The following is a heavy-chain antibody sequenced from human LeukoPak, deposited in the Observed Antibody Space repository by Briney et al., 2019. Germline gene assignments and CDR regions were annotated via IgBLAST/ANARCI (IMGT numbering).Heavy chain of an antibody. CDR3: AREVGYCSSTSCYTPRPDFDY. CDR1: GGTFSSYT. Sequence: GSSVKVSCKASGGTFSSYTISWVRQAPGQRLEWMGRIIPILGIANYAQKFQGRVTITADKSTSTAYMELSSLGSEDTAVYYCAREVGYCSSTSCYTPRPDFDYWGQGTLVTVSS. J-gene: IGHJ4*02. V-gene: IGHV1-69*04. D-gene: IGHD2-2*02. CDR2: IIPILGIA.